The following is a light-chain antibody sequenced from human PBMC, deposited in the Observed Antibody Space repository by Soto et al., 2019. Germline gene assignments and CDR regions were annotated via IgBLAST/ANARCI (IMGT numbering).Light chain of an antibody. V-gene: IGKV3-15*01. CDR3: QQCNNWTRT. Sequence: EIVITQSPATLSVSPGESATLSCRASQSISSDLAWYQQKPGQAPRLLIYGASTRETGILARFSGSGSGTEFALTISSLQSEDFAVYYCQQCNNWTRTFGQGTKVDIK. J-gene: IGKJ1*01. CDR2: GAS. CDR1: QSISSD.